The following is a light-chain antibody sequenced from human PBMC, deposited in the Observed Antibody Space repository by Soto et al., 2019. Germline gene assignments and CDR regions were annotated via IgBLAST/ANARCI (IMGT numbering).Light chain of an antibody. Sequence: AIRMTQSPSSLPASTGDRATITCRASQGISSYLAWYQQKPGKAPKLLIYAASTLQSGVPSRFSGSGSGTDFTLTISCLQSEDFATYYCQQYYSYPWTFGQGTKVDIK. CDR1: QGISSY. V-gene: IGKV1-8*01. CDR2: AAS. CDR3: QQYYSYPWT. J-gene: IGKJ1*01.